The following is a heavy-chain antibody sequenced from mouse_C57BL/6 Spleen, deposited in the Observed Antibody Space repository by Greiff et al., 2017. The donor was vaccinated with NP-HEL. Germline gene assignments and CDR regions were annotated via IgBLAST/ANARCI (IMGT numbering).Heavy chain of an antibody. J-gene: IGHJ1*03. D-gene: IGHD1-1*01. CDR1: GFTFSDYG. CDR3: ARSYYYGSSYYFDV. V-gene: IGHV5-17*01. Sequence: EVQRVESGGGLVKPGGSLKLSCAASGFTFSDYGMHWVRQAPEKGLEWVAYISSGSSTIYYADTVKGRFTISRDNAKNTLFLQMTSLRSEDTAMYYCARSYYYGSSYYFDVWGTGTTVTVSS. CDR2: ISSGSSTI.